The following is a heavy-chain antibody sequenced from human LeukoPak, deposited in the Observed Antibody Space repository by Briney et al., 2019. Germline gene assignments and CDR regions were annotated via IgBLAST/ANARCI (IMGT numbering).Heavy chain of an antibody. Sequence: ASVKVSCKASGYTFSNYDINWVRQATGQGLEWMGWMNPNSGNTGYAQKFQGRVTMTRDTSTTTVYMEMSSLRSEDTAVYYCARDSPDNWNDDFWGQGTLVTVSS. CDR3: ARDSPDNWNDDF. V-gene: IGHV1-8*02. CDR2: MNPNSGNT. J-gene: IGHJ4*02. D-gene: IGHD1-1*01. CDR1: GYTFSNYD.